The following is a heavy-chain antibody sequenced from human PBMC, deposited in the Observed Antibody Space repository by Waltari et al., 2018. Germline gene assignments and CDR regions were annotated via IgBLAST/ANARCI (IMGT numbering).Heavy chain of an antibody. CDR1: GGSLSGYY. V-gene: IGHV4-34*01. D-gene: IGHD2-15*01. CDR3: VRGLDQAKMGY. J-gene: IGHJ4*02. Sequence: QVQLQQWGAGLLKPSETLSLTCAVYGGSLSGYYWSWIRQTPGKGLEWIGEIHPRGITDYNPPLESRVTMSLDMSRNQFSLILSAVTDADTAVYYCVRGLDQAKMGYWGQGTLVTVSS. CDR2: IHPRGIT.